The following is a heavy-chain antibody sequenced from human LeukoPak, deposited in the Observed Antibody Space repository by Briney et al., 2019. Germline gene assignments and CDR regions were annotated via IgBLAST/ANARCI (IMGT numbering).Heavy chain of an antibody. J-gene: IGHJ3*02. CDR3: ARGQYDAFDI. V-gene: IGHV3-74*01. CDR2: INSDGSST. D-gene: IGHD4-11*01. CDR1: GFTLSNYW. Sequence: GGSLRLSCAGSGFTLSNYWMHWVRQGPGKGLAWVSRINSDGSSTSYADSVKGRFTISRDNAKNTLYLQMNSLRAEDTAVYYCARGQYDAFDIWGQGTMVTVSS.